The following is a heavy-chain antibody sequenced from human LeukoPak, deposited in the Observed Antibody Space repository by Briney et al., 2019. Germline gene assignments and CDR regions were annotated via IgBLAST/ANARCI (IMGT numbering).Heavy chain of an antibody. D-gene: IGHD3-16*02. CDR2: ISDTGRRT. J-gene: IGHJ4*02. Sequence: GGSLRLSCAASGFTFSDYAMTWVRQAAGKGLEWVSSISDTGRRTYYTDSVKGRFTISRDDSKKAVYLEMSTLRVEDTAIYFCGRHDSFIPFWGQGTLVTISS. CDR3: GRHDSFIPF. CDR1: GFTFSDYA. V-gene: IGHV3-23*01.